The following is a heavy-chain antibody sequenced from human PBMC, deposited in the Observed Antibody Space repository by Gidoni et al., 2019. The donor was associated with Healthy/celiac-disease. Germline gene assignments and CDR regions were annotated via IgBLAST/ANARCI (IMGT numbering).Heavy chain of an antibody. CDR2: TYYRSSWYN. J-gene: IGHJ6*02. CDR3: AREPTYSSGWSPAGSVGDYYYYGMDV. CDR1: GARVSSNRPA. D-gene: IGHD6-19*01. V-gene: IGHV6-1*01. Sequence: QVQLQQSGPGLVKPSQTLSLPSSISGARVSSNRPAWNWIRQSPSRGLEWLGRTYYRSSWYNDYAVSVRGRITINPDTSRNHFSLLLDSVTPEDSALYYCAREPTYSSGWSPAGSVGDYYYYGMDVWGQGTTVTVSS.